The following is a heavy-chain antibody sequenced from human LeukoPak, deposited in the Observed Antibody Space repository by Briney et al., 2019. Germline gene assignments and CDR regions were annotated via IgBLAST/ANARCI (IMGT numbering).Heavy chain of an antibody. CDR1: GFTFSNYA. Sequence: PGGSLRLSCAASGFTFSNYAMSWVRQAPGKGLEWVANIKQDGSEKYYVDSVRGRFTISRDTAKNSLYLQMNTLRAEDTAVYYCARDIAVAGSGDNWFDPWGQGTLVTVSS. CDR2: IKQDGSEK. J-gene: IGHJ5*02. D-gene: IGHD6-19*01. CDR3: ARDIAVAGSGDNWFDP. V-gene: IGHV3-7*01.